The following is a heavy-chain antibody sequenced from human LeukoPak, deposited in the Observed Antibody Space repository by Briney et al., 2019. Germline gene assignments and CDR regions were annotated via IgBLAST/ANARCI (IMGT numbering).Heavy chain of an antibody. D-gene: IGHD5-24*01. V-gene: IGHV4-34*01. Sequence: PSETLSLTCAVYGGSCSDYYCSWIRQPPGKGLEWIGEIHPYGTFCYNSSLKSRLTISIDTSKSQFSLRLTSVTAADTAFYYCARGRDRSKAGDHWGQGTLVTVSS. J-gene: IGHJ4*02. CDR3: ARGRDRSKAGDH. CDR1: GGSCSDYY. CDR2: IHPYGTF.